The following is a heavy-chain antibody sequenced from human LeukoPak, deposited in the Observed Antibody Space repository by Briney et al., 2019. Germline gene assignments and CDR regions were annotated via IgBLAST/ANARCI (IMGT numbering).Heavy chain of an antibody. CDR3: ATDLQSFDY. Sequence: GGSLKLSCAASGFTFSGYWMSWVRQAPGKGLEWVANIKQDGSEKYYVDSVKGRFTISRDNANNSLYLQMNTLRAEDTAVYYCATDLQSFDYWGQGTLVTVSS. J-gene: IGHJ4*02. V-gene: IGHV3-7*04. CDR1: GFTFSGYW. CDR2: IKQDGSEK.